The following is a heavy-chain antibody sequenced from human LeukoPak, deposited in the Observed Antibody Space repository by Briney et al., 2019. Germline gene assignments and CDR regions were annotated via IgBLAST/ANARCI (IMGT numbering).Heavy chain of an antibody. Sequence: SETLSLTCTVSGGSISSSSYYWGWIRQPPGKGLEWIGSIYYSGSTYYNPSLKSRVTISVDTSKNQFSLKLSSVTAADTAVYYCARVHLWFGELSQIDPWGQGTLVTVSS. J-gene: IGHJ5*02. CDR3: ARVHLWFGELSQIDP. V-gene: IGHV4-39*07. CDR2: IYYSGST. D-gene: IGHD3-10*01. CDR1: GGSISSSSYY.